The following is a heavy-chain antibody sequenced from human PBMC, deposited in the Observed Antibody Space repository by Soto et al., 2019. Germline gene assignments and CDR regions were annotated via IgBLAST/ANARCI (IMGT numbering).Heavy chain of an antibody. Sequence: ASVRVSCKASGYSFTGFYIHWMRQAPGQGLEWVGSINPNSGATTYAQKFQDSVAMTRDTSISTAYMDLSRLTSDDTAIYYCAIIMSHRDSFDVWGQGTMVTVSS. D-gene: IGHD3-16*01. J-gene: IGHJ3*01. CDR1: GYSFTGFY. CDR3: AIIMSHRDSFDV. V-gene: IGHV1-2*04. CDR2: INPNSGAT.